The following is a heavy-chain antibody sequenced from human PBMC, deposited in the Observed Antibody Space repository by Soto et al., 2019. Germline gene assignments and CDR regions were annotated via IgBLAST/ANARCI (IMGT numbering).Heavy chain of an antibody. CDR2: ISYDGSNK. V-gene: IGHV3-30*18. Sequence: PGGSLRLSCAASAFTFSSYGMHWVRQAPGKGLEWVAVISYDGSNKYYADSVKGRFTISRDNSKNTLYLQMNSLRAEDTAVYYCAKDIALGIAAAVKSIYYYYGMDVWGQGTTVTVSS. J-gene: IGHJ6*02. CDR1: AFTFSSYG. D-gene: IGHD6-13*01. CDR3: AKDIALGIAAAVKSIYYYYGMDV.